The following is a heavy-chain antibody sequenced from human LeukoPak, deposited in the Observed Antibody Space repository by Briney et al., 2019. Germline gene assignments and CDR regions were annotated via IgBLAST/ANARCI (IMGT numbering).Heavy chain of an antibody. CDR3: ARGGPVPGYYYYYYGMDV. D-gene: IGHD2-2*01. CDR2: IYYGGST. J-gene: IGHJ6*02. V-gene: IGHV4-59*01. Sequence: SETLSLTCTVSGGSISSYYWSWIRQPPGKGLEWIGYIYYGGSTNYNPSLKSRVTISVDTSKNQFSLKLSSVTAADTAVYYCARGGPVPGYYYYYYGMDVWGQGTTVTVSS. CDR1: GGSISSYY.